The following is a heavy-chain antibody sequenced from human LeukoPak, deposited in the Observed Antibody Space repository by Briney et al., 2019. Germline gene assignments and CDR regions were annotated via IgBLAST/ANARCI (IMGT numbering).Heavy chain of an antibody. CDR1: GFTFSSYG. D-gene: IGHD6-13*01. CDR2: IWYDGSNK. CDR3: AREKFLAAAGTRGSWFDP. Sequence: GGSLRLSCAASGFTFSSYGMHWVRQAPGKGLEWVAVIWYDGSNKYYADSMKGRFTISRDNSKNTLYLQMNSLRAEDTAVYYCAREKFLAAAGTRGSWFDPWGQGTLVTVSS. V-gene: IGHV3-33*01. J-gene: IGHJ5*02.